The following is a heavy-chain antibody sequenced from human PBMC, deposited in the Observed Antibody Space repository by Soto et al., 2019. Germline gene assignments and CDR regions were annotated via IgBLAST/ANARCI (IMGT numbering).Heavy chain of an antibody. V-gene: IGHV4-31*03. CDR3: ARGSSIAGLDYGMDV. J-gene: IGHJ6*02. CDR2: NYSSGIT. D-gene: IGHD6-6*01. CDR1: GGSISSGGYY. Sequence: QVQLQESGPGLVKPSQTLSLTCTVSGGSISSGGYYWTWIRQHPGKGLEWIGYNYSSGITYYNPSLKSRVTISLDTSKNQFSLKLSSVTAADTAVYYCARGSSIAGLDYGMDVWGQGTTVTVSS.